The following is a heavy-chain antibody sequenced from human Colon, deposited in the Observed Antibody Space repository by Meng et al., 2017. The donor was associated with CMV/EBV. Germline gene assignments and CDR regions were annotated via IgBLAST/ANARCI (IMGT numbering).Heavy chain of an antibody. D-gene: IGHD1-26*01. CDR1: GYTFTSYG. CDR2: ISAYNGNT. CDR3: AREGSPDSTLYYYYGMDV. J-gene: IGHJ6*02. Sequence: ASVKVSCKASGYTFTSYGISWVRQAPGQGLEWMGWISAYNGNTNYAQKLQGRVTMTTDTSTSTAYMDLRSLRSDDTAVYYCAREGSPDSTLYYYYGMDVWGQGTTVTVSS. V-gene: IGHV1-18*01.